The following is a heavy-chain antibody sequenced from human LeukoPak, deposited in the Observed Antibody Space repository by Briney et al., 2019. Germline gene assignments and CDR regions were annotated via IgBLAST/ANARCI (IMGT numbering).Heavy chain of an antibody. V-gene: IGHV4-59*01. CDR2: IYYSGST. CDR1: GGSISSYY. CDR3: ARTLGYCSSTSCYVPLGP. Sequence: SETLSLTCTVSGGSISSYYWSWIRQPPGKGLEWIGYIYYSGSTNYNPSLKSRVTISVDTSKNQFSLKLSSVTAADTAVYYCARTLGYCSSTSCYVPLGPWGQGTLVTVSS. D-gene: IGHD2-2*01. J-gene: IGHJ5*02.